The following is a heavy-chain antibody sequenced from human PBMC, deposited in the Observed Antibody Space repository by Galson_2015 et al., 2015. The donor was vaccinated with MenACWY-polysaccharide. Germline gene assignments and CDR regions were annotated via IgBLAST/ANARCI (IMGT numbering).Heavy chain of an antibody. Sequence: SLRLSCAASEFTFSSYAMHWVRQAPGKGLEWVAVISYDGSNKYYVDSVKGRFTISRDNSKNTLYLQMNSLRAEDTAVYYCARSYCDRTSCYCMDVWGQGTTVTVSS. D-gene: IGHD2-2*01. CDR1: EFTFSSYA. CDR3: ARSYCDRTSCYCMDV. CDR2: ISYDGSNK. J-gene: IGHJ6*02. V-gene: IGHV3-30-3*01.